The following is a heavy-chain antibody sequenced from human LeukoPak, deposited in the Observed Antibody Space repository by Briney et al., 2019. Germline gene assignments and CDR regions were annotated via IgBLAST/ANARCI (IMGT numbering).Heavy chain of an antibody. D-gene: IGHD5-18*01. CDR1: GFTFSSYA. CDR2: ISGSGGST. CDR3: ANSGYSYGSHKFDY. Sequence: GGSLRLSCAASGFTFSSYATSWVRQAPGKGLEWVSAISGSGGSTYYADSVKGRFTISRDNSKNTLYLQMNSLRAEDTAVYYCANSGYSYGSHKFDYWGQGTLVTVSS. V-gene: IGHV3-23*01. J-gene: IGHJ4*02.